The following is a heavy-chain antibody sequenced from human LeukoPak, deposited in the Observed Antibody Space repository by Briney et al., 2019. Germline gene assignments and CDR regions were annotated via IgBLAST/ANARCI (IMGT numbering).Heavy chain of an antibody. V-gene: IGHV3-23*01. CDR2: IFPSGGEI. CDR1: GFTFSTFA. Sequence: GGSLRLSCAASGFTFSTFAMIWVRQPPGKGLVWVSSIFPSGGEIHYADSVRGRFTISRDNSKSTLSLQMNSLRAEDTAIYYCATYRQVLLPFESWGQGTLVTVSS. J-gene: IGHJ4*02. CDR3: ATYRQVLLPFES. D-gene: IGHD2-8*02.